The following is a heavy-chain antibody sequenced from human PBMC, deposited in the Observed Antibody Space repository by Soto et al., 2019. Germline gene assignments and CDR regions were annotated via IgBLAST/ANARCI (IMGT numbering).Heavy chain of an antibody. Sequence: PGESLKISCKTSGSTFTTYWVGWVRQRPGEGLEWMGIIYPSDSDTRYSPSFQGHVMFSVDKSLETAYLEWSSLKTSDTAVYFCARRAGVMVPFDYWGQGTQVTVSS. CDR2: IYPSDSDT. CDR1: GSTFTTYW. D-gene: IGHD3-16*01. CDR3: ARRAGVMVPFDY. J-gene: IGHJ4*02. V-gene: IGHV5-51*01.